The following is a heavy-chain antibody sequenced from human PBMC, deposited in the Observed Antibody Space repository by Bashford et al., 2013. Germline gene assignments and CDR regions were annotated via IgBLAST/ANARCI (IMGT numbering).Heavy chain of an antibody. Sequence: GESLKISCKGSGYSFTSYWIGWVRQMPGKGLEWMGIIYPGDSDTRYSPSFQGQVTISADKSISTAYLQWSSLKASDTAMYYCARSHNGDYSGYYYGMDVWGQGTTVTVSS. CDR1: GYSFTSYW. J-gene: IGHJ6*02. CDR3: ARSHNGDYSGYYYGMDV. V-gene: IGHV5-51*01. CDR2: IYPGDSDT. D-gene: IGHD4-17*01.